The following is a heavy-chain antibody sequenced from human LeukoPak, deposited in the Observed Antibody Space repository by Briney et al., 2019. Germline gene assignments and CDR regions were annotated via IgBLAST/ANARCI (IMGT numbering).Heavy chain of an antibody. Sequence: ASETLSLTCSVSSVSITSYYWTWIRQPPGKGPEWIGYIYHSGNTKYNPSLKGRVTMSIDTSKNQFFLNVTSVTAADTAVYYCASEVADGYWGQGTLVIVS. D-gene: IGHD2-21*01. J-gene: IGHJ4*02. CDR1: SVSITSYY. V-gene: IGHV4-59*01. CDR2: IYHSGNT. CDR3: ASEVADGY.